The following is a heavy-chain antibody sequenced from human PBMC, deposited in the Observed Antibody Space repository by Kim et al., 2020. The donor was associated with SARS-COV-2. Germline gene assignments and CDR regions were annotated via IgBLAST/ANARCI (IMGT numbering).Heavy chain of an antibody. CDR1: GGSISSSSYY. CDR3: ARLKLYYDILTGYDY. Sequence: SETLSLTCTVSGGSISSSSYYWGWIRQPPGKGLEWIGSIYYSGSTYYNPSLKSRVTISVDTSKNQFSLKLSSVTAADTAVYYCARLKLYYDILTGYDYWGQGTLVTVSS. CDR2: IYYSGST. J-gene: IGHJ4*02. V-gene: IGHV4-39*01. D-gene: IGHD3-9*01.